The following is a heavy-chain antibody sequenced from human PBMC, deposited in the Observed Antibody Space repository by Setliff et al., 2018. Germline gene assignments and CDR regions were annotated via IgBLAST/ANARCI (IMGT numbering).Heavy chain of an antibody. CDR1: GGSISSGGYY. CDR3: AREPSPSDALDI. J-gene: IGHJ3*02. CDR2: IYYSGST. Sequence: SETLSLTCTVSGGSISSGGYYWSWIRQHPGEGLEWIGYIYYSGSTYYNPSLKSRVTISVDTSKNQFSLKLSSVTAADTAVYFCAREPSPSDALDIWGQGTMVTVSS. V-gene: IGHV4-31*03.